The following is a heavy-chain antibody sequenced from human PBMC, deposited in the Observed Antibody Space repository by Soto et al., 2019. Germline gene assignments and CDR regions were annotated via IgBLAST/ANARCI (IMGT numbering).Heavy chain of an antibody. CDR3: AREREYSSGYSFASYFDY. V-gene: IGHV4-31*03. CDR1: GGSIISGGYY. J-gene: IGHJ4*02. Sequence: TLSLTCTVSGGSIISGGYYWSWIRQHPGKGLERIGYIYYSGSTYYNPSLKSRVTISVDTSKNQFSLKLSSVTAADTAVYYCAREREYSSGYSFASYFDYWGQGTLVTVSS. CDR2: IYYSGST. D-gene: IGHD3-22*01.